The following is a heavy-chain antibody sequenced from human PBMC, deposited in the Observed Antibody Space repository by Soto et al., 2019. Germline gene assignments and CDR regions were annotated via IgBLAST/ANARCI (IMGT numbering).Heavy chain of an antibody. CDR2: IYYSGST. CDR1: GGSISSGGYY. V-gene: IGHV4-31*03. Sequence: SETLSLTCTVSGGSISSGGYYWTWIRQHPGKGLEWIGYIYYSGSTYYNPSLKSRVTISVDTSKNQFSLKLSSVTAADTAVYYCARDKYYYGSGKDCMDVWGQGTTVTVSS. CDR3: ARDKYYYGSGKDCMDV. D-gene: IGHD3-10*01. J-gene: IGHJ6*02.